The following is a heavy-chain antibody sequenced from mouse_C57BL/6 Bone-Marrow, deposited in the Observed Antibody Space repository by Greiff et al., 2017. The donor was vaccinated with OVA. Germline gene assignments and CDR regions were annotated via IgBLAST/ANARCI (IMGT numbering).Heavy chain of an antibody. CDR3: ARRYDSYWYFDV. CDR2: ISSGSSTI. J-gene: IGHJ1*03. CDR1: GFTFSDYG. D-gene: IGHD2-4*01. V-gene: IGHV5-17*01. Sequence: EVKLMESGGGLVKPGGSLKLSCAASGFTFSDYGMHWVRQAPEKGLEWVAYISSGSSTIYYADTVKGRFTISRDNAKNTLFLQMTSLRSEDTAMYYCARRYDSYWYFDVWGTGTTVTVSS.